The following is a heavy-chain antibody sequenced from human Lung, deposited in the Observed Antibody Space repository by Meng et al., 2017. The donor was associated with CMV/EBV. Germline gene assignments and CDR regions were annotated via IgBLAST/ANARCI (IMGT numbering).Heavy chain of an antibody. J-gene: IGHJ6*02. CDR1: GFPFDEYA. V-gene: IGHV3-9*03. Sequence: SLKISCEASGFPFDEYAMHWVRQVPGKGLEWVSAISWTGRYTGYADSVQGRFTISRDNAKNSLFLQMNSLRAEDMGVYYCAKDTGSRGGYTLDVWGQGTTVTVSS. CDR3: AKDTGSRGGYTLDV. D-gene: IGHD5-24*01. CDR2: ISWTGRYT.